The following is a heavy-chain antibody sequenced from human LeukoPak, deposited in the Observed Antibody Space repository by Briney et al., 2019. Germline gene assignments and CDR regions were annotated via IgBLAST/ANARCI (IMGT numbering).Heavy chain of an antibody. Sequence: SETLSLTCAVYGGSFTDYYWSWIRQPPGKGLEWFGEINHSVSTNYNPSLKSRVTISVDTSKNQFSLKLSSVTAADTAVYYCARGVAGAGIAVAGTFRVGMKFDPWGQGTLVTVSS. CDR2: INHSVST. CDR3: ARGVAGAGIAVAGTFRVGMKFDP. J-gene: IGHJ5*02. V-gene: IGHV4-34*01. CDR1: GGSFTDYY. D-gene: IGHD6-19*01.